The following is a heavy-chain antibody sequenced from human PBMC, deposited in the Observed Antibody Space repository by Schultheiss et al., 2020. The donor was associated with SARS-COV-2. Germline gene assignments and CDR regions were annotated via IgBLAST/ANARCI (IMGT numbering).Heavy chain of an antibody. CDR1: GYTFTGYY. CDR3: ARVWLGPSNAYSSGRPLVWFDP. Sequence: ASVKVSCKASGYTFTGYYMHWVRQAPGQGLEWMGWISTYNGNTSYAQKFQGRVTMTTDTSTTTAYMELRSLRSDETAVYYCARVWLGPSNAYSSGRPLVWFDPWGQGGPVTVSS. D-gene: IGHD6-19*01. J-gene: IGHJ5*02. CDR2: ISTYNGNT. V-gene: IGHV1-18*04.